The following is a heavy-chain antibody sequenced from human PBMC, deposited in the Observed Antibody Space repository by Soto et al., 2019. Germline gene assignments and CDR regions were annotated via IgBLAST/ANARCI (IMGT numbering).Heavy chain of an antibody. CDR1: GGTFNTYA. D-gene: IGHD3-10*01. J-gene: IGHJ4*02. CDR3: AREVQVHTPAFVY. Sequence: QVQLVQSGAEMKKPGSSVKVSCQSSGGTFNTYAMNWVRQAPGQGAEGMGDISTMFGAANYAPKFQGRVTITADETTGTSYMQLSSLTSEDTALYFCAREVQVHTPAFVYWGQGTLVTVSS. V-gene: IGHV1-69*19. CDR2: ISTMFGAA.